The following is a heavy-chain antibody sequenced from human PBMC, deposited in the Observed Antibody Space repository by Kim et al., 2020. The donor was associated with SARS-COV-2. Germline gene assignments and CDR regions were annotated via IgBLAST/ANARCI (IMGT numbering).Heavy chain of an antibody. CDR2: IKSITNGGTT. Sequence: GGSLRLSCAASGFIFSNAWMNWVRQAPGKGLEWVGRIKSITNGGTTDYAAPVKGRFTIARDDSKNTLYLQMNSLKTEDTAVYYCTRVLDFQHCGQGTLVTASS. V-gene: IGHV3-15*01. J-gene: IGHJ1*01. CDR1: GFIFSNAW. CDR3: TRVLDFQH.